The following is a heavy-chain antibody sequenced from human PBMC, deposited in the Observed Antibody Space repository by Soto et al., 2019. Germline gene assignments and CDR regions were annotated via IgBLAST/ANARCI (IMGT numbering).Heavy chain of an antibody. CDR3: ARWVMDRFGVVQYYMDV. CDR2: IYHSGST. CDR1: SGSISSSNW. D-gene: IGHD3-3*01. V-gene: IGHV4-4*02. Sequence: SETLSLTCAVSSGSISSSNWWSWVRQPPGKGLEWIGEIYHSGSTNYNPSLKSRVTISVDKSKNQFSLKLSSVTAADTAVYYCARWVMDRFGVVQYYMDVWGKGTTVTVSS. J-gene: IGHJ6*03.